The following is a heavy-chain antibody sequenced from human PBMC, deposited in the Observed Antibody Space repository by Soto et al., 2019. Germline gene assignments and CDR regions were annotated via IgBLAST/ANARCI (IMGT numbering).Heavy chain of an antibody. CDR3: ARDHTTVPTLPGKKGRYMDV. J-gene: IGHJ6*03. Sequence: QVQLVESGGGVVQPGRSLRLSCAASGFTFSSYGMHWVRQAPGKGLEWVAVIWYDGSNKYYADSVKGRFTISRDNSKNTLYLQMNSLRAEDTAVYYCARDHTTVPTLPGKKGRYMDVWGKGTTVTVSS. CDR2: IWYDGSNK. CDR1: GFTFSSYG. D-gene: IGHD4-17*01. V-gene: IGHV3-33*01.